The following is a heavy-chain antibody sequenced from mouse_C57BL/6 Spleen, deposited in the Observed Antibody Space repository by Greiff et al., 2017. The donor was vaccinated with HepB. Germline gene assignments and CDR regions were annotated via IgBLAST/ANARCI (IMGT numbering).Heavy chain of an antibody. V-gene: IGHV1-82*01. CDR3: ARNPNYYGSSYGGFAY. Sequence: VQLQQSGPELVKPGASVKISCKASGYAFSSSWMNWVKQRPGKGLKWIGRIYPGDGDTNYNGKFKGKATLTADKSSSTAYMQLSSLTSEDSAVYFCARNPNYYGSSYGGFAYWGQGTLVTVSA. CDR2: IYPGDGDT. D-gene: IGHD1-1*01. J-gene: IGHJ3*01. CDR1: GYAFSSSW.